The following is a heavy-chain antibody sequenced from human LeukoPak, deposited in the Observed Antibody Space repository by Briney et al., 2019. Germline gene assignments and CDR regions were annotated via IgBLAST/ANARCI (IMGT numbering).Heavy chain of an antibody. Sequence: PGGSLRLSCAASGFTFSSYSMNWVRQAPGKGLEWVSSISSSSSYIYYADSEKGRFTTSRDNANKSLYLQMHIRSAEATAVYDCAREVCGGDCYSYYFNYWGQGTLVTVSS. CDR2: ISSSSSYI. CDR3: AREVCGGDCYSYYFNY. D-gene: IGHD2-21*02. CDR1: GFTFSSYS. V-gene: IGHV3-21*01. J-gene: IGHJ4*02.